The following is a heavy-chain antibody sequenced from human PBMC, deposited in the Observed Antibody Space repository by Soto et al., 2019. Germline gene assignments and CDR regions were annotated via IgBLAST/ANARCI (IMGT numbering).Heavy chain of an antibody. Sequence: QVQLVESGGGVVQPGRSLRLSCAASGFTFSSYGRHWVRQAPGKGLEWVAVISYDGSNKYYADSVKGRFTISRDNSKNTLYLQMNSLRTEATAVYYCAEEFIAAAEMEYYFDYWGQGTLVTVSS. CDR2: ISYDGSNK. V-gene: IGHV3-30*18. CDR1: GFTFSSYG. CDR3: AEEFIAAAEMEYYFDY. J-gene: IGHJ4*02. D-gene: IGHD6-13*01.